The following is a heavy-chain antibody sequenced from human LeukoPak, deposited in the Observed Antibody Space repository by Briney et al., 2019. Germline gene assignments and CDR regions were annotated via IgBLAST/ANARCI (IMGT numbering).Heavy chain of an antibody. D-gene: IGHD6-25*01. J-gene: IGHJ4*02. CDR3: VRDQRRVFDY. Sequence: SETLSLTCTVSGGSISTSDYYWGWIRQPPEKGLEWIGSIYYGGSSYYNPSLKSRVTISVDTSKNQFSLRLSSVTAADTAVYYCVRDQRRVFDYWGQGTLVTVSS. CDR1: GGSISTSDYY. CDR2: IYYGGSS. V-gene: IGHV4-39*07.